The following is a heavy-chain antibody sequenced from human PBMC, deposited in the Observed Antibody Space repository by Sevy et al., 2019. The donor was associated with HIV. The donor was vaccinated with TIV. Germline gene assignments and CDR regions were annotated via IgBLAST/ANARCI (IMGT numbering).Heavy chain of an antibody. CDR3: AREMSGAFDI. CDR1: GFIFSDAW. CDR2: FISKTHGGTI. Sequence: GGSLRLSCVASGFIFSDAWMIWVRQAPGKGLEWVGRFISKTHGGTIDYAAPVKGRFTIPRDDSKNTLYLQMNSLKTEDTAVYYSAREMSGAFDIWGQGTMVTVSS. V-gene: IGHV3-15*01. D-gene: IGHD3-10*01. J-gene: IGHJ3*02.